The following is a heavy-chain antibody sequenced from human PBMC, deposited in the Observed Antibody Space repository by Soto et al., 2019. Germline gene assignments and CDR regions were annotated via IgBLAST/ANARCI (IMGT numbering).Heavy chain of an antibody. Sequence: PGGSLRLSCAASGFTFSSYAMSWVRQAPGKGLEWVSAISGSGGSTYYADSVKGRFTISRDNSKNTLYLQMNSLRAEDTAVYYCAKEGATKLGMGGVSGAFDIWGQGTMVTVSS. J-gene: IGHJ3*02. CDR3: AKEGATKLGMGGVSGAFDI. CDR1: GFTFSSYA. CDR2: ISGSGGST. D-gene: IGHD7-27*01. V-gene: IGHV3-23*01.